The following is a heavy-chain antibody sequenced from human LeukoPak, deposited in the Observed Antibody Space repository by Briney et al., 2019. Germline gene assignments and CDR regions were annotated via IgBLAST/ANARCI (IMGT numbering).Heavy chain of an antibody. J-gene: IGHJ5*02. Sequence: SETLSLTCTVSGGSISSGGYYGRWLRQHPGKGLEWIVYIYYNGSTYSTPSLKSRVTISVDTSKNQFSLNLSSVTAADTAVYYCARYCSSTNCYKGGFDPWGQGTLVTVSS. CDR3: ARYCSSTNCYKGGFDP. D-gene: IGHD2-2*02. CDR2: IYYNGST. V-gene: IGHV4-31*03. CDR1: GGSISSGGYY.